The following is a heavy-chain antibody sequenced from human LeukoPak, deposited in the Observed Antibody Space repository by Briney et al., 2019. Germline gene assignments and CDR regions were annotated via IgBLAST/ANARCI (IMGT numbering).Heavy chain of an antibody. Sequence: PGGSLRLSCTASGFTFSSYWMSWVRQAPGKGLEWVANIKQDGSEKYYADSVKGRFTISRDSAKKSLYLQMNSLRAEDTAVYYCARERSLGYWGQGTLVTVSS. CDR2: IKQDGSEK. V-gene: IGHV3-7*01. CDR3: ARERSLGY. J-gene: IGHJ4*02. D-gene: IGHD3-16*01. CDR1: GFTFSSYW.